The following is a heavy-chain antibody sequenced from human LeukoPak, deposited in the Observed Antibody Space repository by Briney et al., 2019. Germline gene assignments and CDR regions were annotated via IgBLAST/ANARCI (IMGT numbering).Heavy chain of an antibody. CDR3: ARGRGYSYAPYDF. CDR2: INKDGSDI. V-gene: IGHV3-74*01. D-gene: IGHD5-18*01. CDR1: GFTFSNYW. Sequence: QTGGSLRLSCAASGFTFSNYWMNWVRHAPGKGLVWVSRINKDGSDISYADSVKGRFTISRDNAKNTLYLQMNSLRAEDSGIYYCARGRGYSYAPYDFWGQGTLVTVSS. J-gene: IGHJ4*02.